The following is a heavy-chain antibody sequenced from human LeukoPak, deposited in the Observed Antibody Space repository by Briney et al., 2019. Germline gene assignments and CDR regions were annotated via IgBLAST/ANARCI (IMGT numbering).Heavy chain of an antibody. CDR1: GGSISCGDYY. J-gene: IGHJ6*02. Sequence: PSETLSLTCTVSGGSISCGDYYWSWIRQPPGKGLEWIGYIYYSGSTYYNPSLKSRITISLDTSKNQFSLKLSSVTAADTAVYYCARAYYGSGTPIVYYYYGMDVWGQGTTVTVSS. CDR3: ARAYYGSGTPIVYYYYGMDV. V-gene: IGHV4-30-4*01. D-gene: IGHD3-10*01. CDR2: IYYSGST.